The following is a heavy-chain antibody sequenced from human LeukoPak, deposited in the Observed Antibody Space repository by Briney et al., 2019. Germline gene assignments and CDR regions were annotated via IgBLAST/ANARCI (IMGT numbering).Heavy chain of an antibody. Sequence: GGSLRLSCAASGFTFSSYAMSWVRQAPGKGLEWVSGISAGGSTNYADSVKGRFTISRDNSKNTLYLQMNSLRAEDTAVYHCAKPYSREGWLLPLYYWGQGTLVTVSS. CDR2: ISAGGST. J-gene: IGHJ4*02. V-gene: IGHV3-23*01. D-gene: IGHD3-22*01. CDR1: GFTFSSYA. CDR3: AKPYSREGWLLPLYY.